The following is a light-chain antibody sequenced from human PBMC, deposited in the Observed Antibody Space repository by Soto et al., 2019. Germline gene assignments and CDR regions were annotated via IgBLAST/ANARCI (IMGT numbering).Light chain of an antibody. CDR3: QQGYSNPVT. Sequence: DIHMTQSPSSLSPSVGDIVTLTCRASQSISRHLNWYQQKAGRAPRLLIYGASNLQSGVPSRFSGGGSGTEFTLTISSLLPEDFATYYCQQGYSNPVTFGQGTRLEIK. V-gene: IGKV1-39*01. CDR1: QSISRH. J-gene: IGKJ5*01. CDR2: GAS.